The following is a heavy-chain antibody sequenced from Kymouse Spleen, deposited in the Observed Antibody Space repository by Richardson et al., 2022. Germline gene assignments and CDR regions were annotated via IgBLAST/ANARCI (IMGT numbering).Heavy chain of an antibody. D-gene: IGHD3-3*01. CDR2: ISSSSSTI. CDR1: GFTFSSYS. CDR3: ARDPIFDYYYGMDV. Sequence: EVQLVESGGGLVQPGGSLRLSCAASGFTFSSYSMNWVRQAPGKGLEWVSYISSSSSTIYYADSVKGRFTISRDNAKNSLYLQMNSLRDEDTAVYYCARDPIFDYYYGMDVWGQGTTVTVSS. J-gene: IGHJ6*02. V-gene: IGHV3-48*02.